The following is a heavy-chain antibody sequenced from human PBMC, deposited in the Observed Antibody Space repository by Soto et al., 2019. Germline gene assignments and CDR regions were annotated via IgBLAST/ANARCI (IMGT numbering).Heavy chain of an antibody. D-gene: IGHD6-19*01. CDR2: INPSGGST. Sequence: QVQLVQSGAEVKKPGASVKVSCKASGYTFTSYYMHWVRQAPGQGLEWMGIINPSGGSTSYAQKFQGRVXRTXDXCTSTVYMELSSLRSEDTAVYYCARGYSSGWYEDDYWGQGTLVTVSS. CDR1: GYTFTSYY. J-gene: IGHJ4*02. CDR3: ARGYSSGWYEDDY. V-gene: IGHV1-46*03.